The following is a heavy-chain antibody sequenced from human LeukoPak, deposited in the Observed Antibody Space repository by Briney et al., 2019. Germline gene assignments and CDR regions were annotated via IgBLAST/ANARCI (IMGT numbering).Heavy chain of an antibody. J-gene: IGHJ6*02. D-gene: IGHD2-2*02. CDR1: GYTFTSYG. V-gene: IGHV1-18*01. CDR3: ARDCSSTSCYTVNCYYYGMDV. CDR2: ISAYNGNT. Sequence: GASVKVSCKASGYTFTSYGISWVRQAPGQGLEWMGWISAYNGNTNYAQKLQGRVTMTTDTSTSTAYMELRSLRSDDTAVYYCARDCSSTSCYTVNCYYYGMDVWGQGTTVTVSS.